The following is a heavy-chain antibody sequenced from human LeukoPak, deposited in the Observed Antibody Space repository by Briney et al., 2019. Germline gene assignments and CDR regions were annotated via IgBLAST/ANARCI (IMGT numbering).Heavy chain of an antibody. J-gene: IGHJ4*02. CDR1: GGSISSGSYY. V-gene: IGHV4-61*02. CDR3: ARELGVFF. CDR2: IYTSGST. D-gene: IGHD2-8*01. Sequence: PSQTLPLTCTVSGGSISSGSYYWSWIRQPAGKGLEWIGRIYTSGSTNYNPSLKSRVTISVDTSKNQFSLKLSSVTAADTAVYYCARELGVFFWGQGTLVTVSS.